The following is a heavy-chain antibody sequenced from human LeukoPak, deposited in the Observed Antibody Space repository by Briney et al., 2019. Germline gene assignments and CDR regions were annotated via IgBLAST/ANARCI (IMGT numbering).Heavy chain of an antibody. Sequence: SGTLSLTCGVSGGSISNSNWWSWVRQPPGKGLERIGEIYHSGSTNYNPSLKSRVTISVDKSKNQFSLKLSSVTAADTAGYYCARLLSNYGSGSYYYDYRGQGTLVTVSS. CDR3: ARLLSNYGSGSYYYDY. CDR2: IYHSGST. J-gene: IGHJ4*02. V-gene: IGHV4-4*02. CDR1: GGSISNSNW. D-gene: IGHD3-10*01.